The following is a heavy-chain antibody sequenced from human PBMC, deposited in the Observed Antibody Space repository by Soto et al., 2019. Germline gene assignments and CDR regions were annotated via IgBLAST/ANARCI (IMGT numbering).Heavy chain of an antibody. CDR3: ARTVLGPDLLADSFVDYYYYMYV. V-gene: IGHV4-59*08. Sequence: SETLSLTCTVSGGSISNFYWSWIRQPPGKGLEWIGYVYYTGSTSYNPSLKRRVTFSADSSRGQFSLRLNSVTAADTAVYYCARTVLGPDLLADSFVDYYYYMYVWGQRTALPVSS. CDR2: VYYTGST. D-gene: IGHD3-9*01. J-gene: IGHJ6*03. CDR1: GGSISNFY.